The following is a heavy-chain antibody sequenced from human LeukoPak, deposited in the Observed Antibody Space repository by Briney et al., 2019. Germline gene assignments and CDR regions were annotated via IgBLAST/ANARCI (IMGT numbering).Heavy chain of an antibody. CDR3: ARDKAYYGSGSSFDY. CDR2: IYHSGST. CDR1: GYSISSGYC. J-gene: IGHJ4*02. V-gene: IGHV4-38-2*02. D-gene: IGHD3-10*01. Sequence: SETLSLTRTVSGYSISSGYCWGWIRQPPGKGLEWIGSIYHSGSTYYNPSLKSRVTISVDTSKNQFSLKLSSVTAADTAVYYCARDKAYYGSGSSFDYWGQGTLVTVSS.